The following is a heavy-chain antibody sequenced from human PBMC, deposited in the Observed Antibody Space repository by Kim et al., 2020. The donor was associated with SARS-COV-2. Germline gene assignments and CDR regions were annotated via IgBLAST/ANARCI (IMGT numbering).Heavy chain of an antibody. Sequence: QKLQGRVTMTTDTSTSTAYMELRSLRSDDTAVYYCARDEGGYSYGSDFDYWGQGTLVTVSS. V-gene: IGHV1-18*01. D-gene: IGHD5-18*01. CDR3: ARDEGGYSYGSDFDY. J-gene: IGHJ4*02.